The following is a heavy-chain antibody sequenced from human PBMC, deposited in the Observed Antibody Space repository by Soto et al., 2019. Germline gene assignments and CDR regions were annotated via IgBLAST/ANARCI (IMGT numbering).Heavy chain of an antibody. D-gene: IGHD1-26*01. CDR3: ARGSATPPTYYFDY. Sequence: PSETLSLTCAVYGGSFSGYYWSWIRQPPGKGLEWIGEINHSGSTNYNPSLKSRVTISVDTSKNQFPLKLSSVTAADTAVYYCARGSATPPTYYFDYWGQGTLVTVSS. CDR2: INHSGST. J-gene: IGHJ4*02. CDR1: GGSFSGYY. V-gene: IGHV4-34*01.